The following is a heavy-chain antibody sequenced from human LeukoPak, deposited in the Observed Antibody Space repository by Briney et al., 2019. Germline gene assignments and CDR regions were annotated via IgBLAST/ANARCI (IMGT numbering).Heavy chain of an antibody. CDR2: ISSNGGST. D-gene: IGHD2-2*01. CDR3: ARLPAYCSSTSCYYDY. J-gene: IGHJ4*02. V-gene: IGHV3-64*01. CDR1: GFTFSSYA. Sequence: GGSLRLSCAASGFTFSSYAMHWVRQAPGKGLAYVSAISSNGGSTYYANSVKGRFTISRDNSKNTLYLQMGSLRAEDMAVYYCARLPAYCSSTSCYYDYWGQGTLVTVSS.